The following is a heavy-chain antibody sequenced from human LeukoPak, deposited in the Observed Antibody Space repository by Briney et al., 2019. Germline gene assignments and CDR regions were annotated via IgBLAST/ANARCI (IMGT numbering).Heavy chain of an antibody. CDR3: GAYTFGFGGDC. Sequence: GGSLRLSCEFSGPSFTNTWMTWVRRAPGKGLEWVGRIFRNSGTMQTEYGTPVKGRFTISRDDSKNTVYLQMNSLTTEDTAVYFCGAYTFGFGGDCWGQGTPVTVSS. V-gene: IGHV3-15*01. D-gene: IGHD3-16*01. J-gene: IGHJ4*02. CDR1: GPSFTNTW. CDR2: IFRNSGTMQT.